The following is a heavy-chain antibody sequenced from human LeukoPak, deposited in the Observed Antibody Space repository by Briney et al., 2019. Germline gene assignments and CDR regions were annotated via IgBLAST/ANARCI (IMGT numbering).Heavy chain of an antibody. V-gene: IGHV3-30-3*02. J-gene: IGHJ4*02. CDR2: IASDGSHT. D-gene: IGHD6-13*01. CDR1: GFTFSTYF. Sequence: GGSLRLSCAASGFTFSTYFMHWVRQAPGKGLEWVADIASDGSHTFYVESVKGRFTISRDNSKNTLYLQMNSLRAEDTAVYYCAKFIAAAGTSFDYWGQGTLVTVSS. CDR3: AKFIAAAGTSFDY.